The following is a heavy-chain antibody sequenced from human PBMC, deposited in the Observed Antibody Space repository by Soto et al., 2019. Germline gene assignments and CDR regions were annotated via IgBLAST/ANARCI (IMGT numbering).Heavy chain of an antibody. CDR2: INPSGGST. Sequence: ASVKVSCKASGYTFTSYGISWVRQAPGQGLEWMGRINPSGGSTSYAQKFQGRVTMTKDTSTSTVYMELSSLRSEDTAMYYCARSYISSSYWFDPWGQGTLVTVSS. CDR1: GYTFTSYG. J-gene: IGHJ5*02. V-gene: IGHV1-46*03. D-gene: IGHD6-6*01. CDR3: ARSYISSSYWFDP.